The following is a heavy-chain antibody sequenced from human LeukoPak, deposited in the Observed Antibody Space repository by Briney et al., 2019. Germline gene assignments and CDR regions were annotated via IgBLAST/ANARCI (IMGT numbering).Heavy chain of an antibody. Sequence: KTGGSLRLSCAASGFTFSSYSMNWVRQAPGKGLEWVSSISSSSSYIHSADSVRGRFTISRDNAKNSLFLQMNSLRAEDTAVYYCARGEDDYVWGSEHFDYWGQGTLVTVSS. J-gene: IGHJ4*02. V-gene: IGHV3-21*01. D-gene: IGHD3-16*01. CDR2: ISSSSSYI. CDR1: GFTFSSYS. CDR3: ARGEDDYVWGSEHFDY.